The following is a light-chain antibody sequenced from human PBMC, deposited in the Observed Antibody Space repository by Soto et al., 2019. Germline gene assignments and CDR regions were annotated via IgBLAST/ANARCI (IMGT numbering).Light chain of an antibody. CDR2: GAS. CDR3: QQYGGVPSP. J-gene: IGKJ2*01. CDR1: ESISRDY. Sequence: IVLTQSPGTLSLSPGQRATLSCRASESISRDYLAWYQQRLGQAPRLLIYGASSGATGIPDSFSGSGSGTDFTLTISRLEPEDFAIYYCQQYGGVPSPFGQGTKLEIK. V-gene: IGKV3-20*01.